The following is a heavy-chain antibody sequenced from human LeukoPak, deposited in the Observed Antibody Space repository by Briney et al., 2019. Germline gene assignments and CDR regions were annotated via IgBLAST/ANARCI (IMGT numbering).Heavy chain of an antibody. CDR1: GGSISTYY. V-gene: IGHV4-59*01. D-gene: IGHD3-9*01. CDR3: ARRRGGQFDWLLYVGEAFDI. CDR2: IYYSGST. Sequence: SETLSLTCTVSGGSISTYYWSWIRQPPRKGLEWIGYIYYSGSTNYNPSLKSRVTISVDTSKNQFSLKLTSVTAADTAVYYCARRRGGQFDWLLYVGEAFDIWGQGTMVTVSS. J-gene: IGHJ3*02.